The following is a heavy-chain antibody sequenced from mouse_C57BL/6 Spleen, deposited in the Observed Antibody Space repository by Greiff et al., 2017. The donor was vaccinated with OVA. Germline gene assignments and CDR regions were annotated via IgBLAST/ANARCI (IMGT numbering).Heavy chain of an antibody. J-gene: IGHJ3*01. Sequence: QVQLKQPGAELVKPGASVKLSCKASGYTFTSYWMHWVKQRPGQGLEWIGMIHPNSGSTNYNEKFKSKATLTVDKSSSTAYMQLSSLTSEDSAVYYCAFYYSNPAWFAYWGQGTLVTVSA. D-gene: IGHD2-5*01. V-gene: IGHV1-64*01. CDR3: AFYYSNPAWFAY. CDR1: GYTFTSYW. CDR2: IHPNSGST.